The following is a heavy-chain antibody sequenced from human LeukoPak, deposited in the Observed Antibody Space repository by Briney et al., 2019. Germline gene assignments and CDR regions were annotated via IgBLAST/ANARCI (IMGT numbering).Heavy chain of an antibody. D-gene: IGHD6-19*01. Sequence: GGSLRLSCAASGFTFSSYEMNWVRQAPGKGLEWVSYISSSGTPIHYADSVKGRFTISRDNAKNSLFPQMNSLRAEDTAVYYCARDRYSSGWATFDYWGQGTLVTVSS. CDR2: ISSSGTPI. CDR1: GFTFSSYE. CDR3: ARDRYSSGWATFDY. V-gene: IGHV3-48*03. J-gene: IGHJ4*02.